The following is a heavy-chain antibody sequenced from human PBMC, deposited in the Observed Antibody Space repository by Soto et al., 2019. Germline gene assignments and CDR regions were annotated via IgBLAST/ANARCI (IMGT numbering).Heavy chain of an antibody. CDR1: GYTFTSYT. CDR2: IIPILGIA. Sequence: SVKVSCKASGYTFTSYTISWVRQAPGQGLEWMGRIIPILGIANSAQKFQGRVTITADKSTSTAYMELSSLRSEDTAVYFCARDRDYGSGSYFDYWGQGTLVTVSS. V-gene: IGHV1-69*04. J-gene: IGHJ4*02. D-gene: IGHD3-10*01. CDR3: ARDRDYGSGSYFDY.